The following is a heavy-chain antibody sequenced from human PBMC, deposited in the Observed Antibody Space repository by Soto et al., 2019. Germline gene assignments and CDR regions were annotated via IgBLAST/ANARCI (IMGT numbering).Heavy chain of an antibody. J-gene: IGHJ3*02. Sequence: LSLTCGVSGGSFSTYYYNWIRQSPGKGLEWIGEINHSGSNNYSPSLKSRVTMSLDTSKNQFSLKLTSVTATDTAVYYCGRGGSNDRQVPFEIWGQREMVIVSS. D-gene: IGHD1-26*01. V-gene: IGHV4-34*01. CDR3: GRGGSNDRQVPFEI. CDR1: GGSFSTYY. CDR2: INHSGSN.